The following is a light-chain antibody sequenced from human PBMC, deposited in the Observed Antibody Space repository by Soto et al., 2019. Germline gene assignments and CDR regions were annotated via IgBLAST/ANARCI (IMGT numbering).Light chain of an antibody. Sequence: QPVLTQPPSASGTPGQRVTISCSGSSSNIGDNSVYWYQQLPGTAPKLLIYRNDQRPSGVPDRFSGSKSGTSASLAISGLRSEDEADYYCAAWDDSLSGAVFGGGTQLTVL. V-gene: IGLV1-47*01. CDR1: SSNIGDNS. CDR3: AAWDDSLSGAV. CDR2: RND. J-gene: IGLJ7*01.